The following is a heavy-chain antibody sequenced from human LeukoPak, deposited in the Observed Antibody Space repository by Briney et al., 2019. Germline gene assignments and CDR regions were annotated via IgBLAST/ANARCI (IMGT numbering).Heavy chain of an antibody. CDR3: ARDPLRWLQNNYYYYYMDV. J-gene: IGHJ6*03. Sequence: PGGSLRLSCAASGFTFSTYGMNWVRQASGKGLEWVSYISSSRRTIYYADSVKGRFTISRYNAKNSLSLQMNSLRDEDTAVYYCARDPLRWLQNNYYYYYMDVWGKGTTVTVSS. CDR1: GFTFSTYG. V-gene: IGHV3-48*02. D-gene: IGHD5-24*01. CDR2: ISSSRRTI.